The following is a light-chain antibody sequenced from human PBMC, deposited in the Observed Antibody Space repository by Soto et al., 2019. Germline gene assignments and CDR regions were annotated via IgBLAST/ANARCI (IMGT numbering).Light chain of an antibody. J-gene: IGLJ1*01. Sequence: QSVLTQPASVSGSPGQSITISCTGTSIDVGSYILVSWYQQQTGKAPNLLIYEGCQLPSGVSNRFSGSKSGTTASLSISGLQAEDEADYYCNSYAGSIYGFGTGSKVTVL. CDR3: NSYAGSIYG. CDR2: EGC. CDR1: SIDVGSYIL. V-gene: IGLV2-23*01.